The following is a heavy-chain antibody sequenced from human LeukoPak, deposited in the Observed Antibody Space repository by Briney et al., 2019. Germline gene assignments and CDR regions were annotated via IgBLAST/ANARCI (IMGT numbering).Heavy chain of an antibody. V-gene: IGHV1-69*13. CDR2: IIPIFGTA. J-gene: IGHJ4*02. CDR3: ARTTAINYYGSGSFDY. Sequence: SVKVSCKASGYTFTSYAISWVRQAPGQGLEWMGGIIPIFGTANYAQKFQGRVTITADESTSTAYMELSSLRSEDTAVYYCARTTAINYYGSGSFDYWGQGTLVTVSS. CDR1: GYTFTSYA. D-gene: IGHD3-10*01.